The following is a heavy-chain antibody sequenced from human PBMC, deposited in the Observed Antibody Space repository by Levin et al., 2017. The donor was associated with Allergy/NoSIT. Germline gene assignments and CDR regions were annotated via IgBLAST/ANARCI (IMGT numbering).Heavy chain of an antibody. D-gene: IGHD2-21*01. V-gene: IGHV3-49*04. CDR2: IRSKAYGGTT. CDR1: GFTFGDYA. CDR3: TRHHVVGITTVDY. Sequence: GGSLRLSCTASGFTFGDYAMSWVRQAPGKGLEWVGFIRSKAYGGTTEYAASVKGRFTISRDDSKSIAYLQLNSLKTEDTAVYYCTRHHVVGITTVDYWGQGTLVTVSS. J-gene: IGHJ4*02.